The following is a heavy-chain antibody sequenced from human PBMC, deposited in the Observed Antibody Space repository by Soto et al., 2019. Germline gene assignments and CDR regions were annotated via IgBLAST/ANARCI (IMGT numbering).Heavy chain of an antibody. D-gene: IGHD5-12*01. V-gene: IGHV1-18*01. CDR3: ARGGDVNYYHGMDV. CDR1: GYTFTSYG. CDR2: ISAYNGKT. Sequence: GASVKVSCKASGYTFTSYGISWVLQAPGQGLEWMGWISAYNGKTNYAQNVQGRVTMTTDTSTRTAYMDLRSLRSDDTAVYYCARGGDVNYYHGMDVWGQGTTVTVSS. J-gene: IGHJ6*02.